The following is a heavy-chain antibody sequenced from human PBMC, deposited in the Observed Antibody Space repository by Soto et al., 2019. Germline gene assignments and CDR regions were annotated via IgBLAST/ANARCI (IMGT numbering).Heavy chain of an antibody. Sequence: QMQLVQSGPEVKKPGTSVKVSCKASGFTLTSSAMQWVRQARGRRLEWIGWIVVGSGNTNYAQKFQERVTITRDMSTSTAYMELSSLRSEDTAVSYCAARLRYFDNGLDYWGQGTLVTVSS. D-gene: IGHD3-9*01. CDR2: IVVGSGNT. J-gene: IGHJ4*02. CDR1: GFTLTSSA. V-gene: IGHV1-58*02. CDR3: AARLRYFDNGLDY.